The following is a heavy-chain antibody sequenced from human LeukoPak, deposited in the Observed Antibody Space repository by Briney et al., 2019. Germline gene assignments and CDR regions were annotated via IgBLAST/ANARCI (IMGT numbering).Heavy chain of an antibody. CDR3: ARDRVGDSDAFDV. J-gene: IGHJ3*01. V-gene: IGHV3-7*01. Sequence: GGSLRLSCAASGYRFSNNWMSWVRQAPGKGLERVANIKQDGSEKYYVDSVKGRFTISRDNAKSSLYLQMSSLRAEDTAMYYCARDRVGDSDAFDVWGQGTVVTVSS. D-gene: IGHD2-21*01. CDR2: IKQDGSEK. CDR1: GYRFSNNW.